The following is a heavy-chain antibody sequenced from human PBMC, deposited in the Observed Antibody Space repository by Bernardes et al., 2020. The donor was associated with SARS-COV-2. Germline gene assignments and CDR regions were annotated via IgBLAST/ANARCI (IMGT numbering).Heavy chain of an antibody. CDR1: GFTFSEYP. CDR2: ISDNGGST. V-gene: IGHV3-64D*06. J-gene: IGHJ4*02. CDR3: VKERPGGDY. Sequence: GGSLRLSCSGSGFTFSEYPMHWVRQTPGKGLEYVSRISDNGGSTHYGDSVKGRFTISGDNSKNTMYLQMNSLRVEDTAVYYCVKERPGGDYLGQGILVTVSS.